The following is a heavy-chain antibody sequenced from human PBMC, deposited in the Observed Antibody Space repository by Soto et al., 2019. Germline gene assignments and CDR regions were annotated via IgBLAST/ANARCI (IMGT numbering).Heavy chain of an antibody. CDR3: ARQRSNPGEFDP. V-gene: IGHV4-31*03. J-gene: IGHJ5*02. Sequence: SETLSLTCTVSGCSISRCGYYWSWIPQHPGKGLEWIGCIYYSGSTYYNPSLKSRVTISVDTSKNQFSLKLSSVTAADTAVYYCARQRSNPGEFDPWGQGTLVTVSS. CDR2: IYYSGST. D-gene: IGHD3-10*01. CDR1: GCSISRCGYY.